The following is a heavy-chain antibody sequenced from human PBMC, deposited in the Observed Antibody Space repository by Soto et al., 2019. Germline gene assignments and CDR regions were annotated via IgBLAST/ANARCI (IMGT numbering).Heavy chain of an antibody. CDR1: GFTFSDYA. J-gene: IGHJ6*02. Sequence: EVQLLESGGGLVQPGGSLRLSCVASGFTFSDYAMSWVRHVPGKGLEWVSAITDSGVSTYYADSVKGRFTISRDNSKNTLFLQMNSLIVEDKAIYFCAKISSAHYYYYVMGVWGQGTTVTVSS. V-gene: IGHV3-23*01. CDR3: AKISSAHYYYYVMGV. CDR2: ITDSGVST. D-gene: IGHD3-22*01.